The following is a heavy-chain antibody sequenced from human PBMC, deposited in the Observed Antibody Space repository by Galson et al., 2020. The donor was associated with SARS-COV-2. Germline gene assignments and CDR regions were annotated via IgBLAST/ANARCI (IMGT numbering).Heavy chain of an antibody. CDR1: GGSISSYY. Sequence: ETSETLSLTCSVSGGSISSYYWTWIRQPPGKGLEWIGYFYYSGSTNYNPSLKSRVTILLDTSKKLFSLKLSSVTAADTAVYYCAGGSQGLLTLDYWGQGTLLAVSS. V-gene: IGHV4-59*01. CDR2: FYYSGST. J-gene: IGHJ4*02. D-gene: IGHD4-17*01. CDR3: AGGSQGLLTLDY.